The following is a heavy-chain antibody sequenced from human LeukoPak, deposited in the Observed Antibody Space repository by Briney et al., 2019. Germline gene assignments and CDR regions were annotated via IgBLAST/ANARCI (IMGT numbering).Heavy chain of an antibody. D-gene: IGHD3-10*01. V-gene: IGHV4-4*01. CDR3: AREDSGSYYNYYYFYMDV. CDR1: GDSISTNNW. CDR2: IYHSGNT. J-gene: IGHJ6*03. Sequence: SETLSLTCAVSGDSISTNNWYNWVRQPPGKGLEWIGEIYHSGNTNYNPSLKSRVTISVDKSKNQFSLKLTSVTAADTAVYCCAREDSGSYYNYYYFYMDVWGKGTTVTISS.